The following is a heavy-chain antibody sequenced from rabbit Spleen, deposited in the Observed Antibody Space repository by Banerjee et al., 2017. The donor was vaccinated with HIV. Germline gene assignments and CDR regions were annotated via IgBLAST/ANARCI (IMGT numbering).Heavy chain of an antibody. J-gene: IGHJ4*01. CDR1: GSDFSRDY. D-gene: IGHD4-1*01. V-gene: IGHV1S7*01. CDR2: IDPVFGIT. CDR3: AREGSGQVFFNL. Sequence: QLKESGGGLVQPGGSLKLSCTASGSDFSRDYMNWVRQAPGKGLEWIGYIDPVFGITYYANWVNGRFTISSHNAQNTLYLQLNSLTAADTATYFCAREGSGQVFFNLWGQGTLVTVS.